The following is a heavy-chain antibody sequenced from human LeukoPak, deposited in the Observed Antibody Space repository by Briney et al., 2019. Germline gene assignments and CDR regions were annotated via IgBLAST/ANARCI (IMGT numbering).Heavy chain of an antibody. J-gene: IGHJ4*02. CDR1: GGTFSGYA. Sequence: ASVKVSCKASGGTFSGYAISWVRQAPGQGLEWMGGIIPIFGTANYAQKFQGRVTITADESTSTAYMELSSLRSEDTAVYYCAMDLWFGELPASDYWGQGTLVTVSS. V-gene: IGHV1-69*13. CDR3: AMDLWFGELPASDY. D-gene: IGHD3-10*01. CDR2: IIPIFGTA.